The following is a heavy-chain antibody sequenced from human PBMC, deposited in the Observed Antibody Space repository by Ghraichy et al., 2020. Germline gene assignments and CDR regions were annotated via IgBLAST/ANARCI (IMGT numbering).Heavy chain of an antibody. J-gene: IGHJ2*01. Sequence: ETLSLTCAASGFTFSSYAMSWVRQAPGKGLEWVSAISGSGGSTYYADSVKGRFTISRDNSKNTLYLQMNSLRAEDTAVYYCAKGKRDYDSSGYWYFDLWGRGTLVTVSS. V-gene: IGHV3-23*01. D-gene: IGHD3-22*01. CDR3: AKGKRDYDSSGYWYFDL. CDR1: GFTFSSYA. CDR2: ISGSGGST.